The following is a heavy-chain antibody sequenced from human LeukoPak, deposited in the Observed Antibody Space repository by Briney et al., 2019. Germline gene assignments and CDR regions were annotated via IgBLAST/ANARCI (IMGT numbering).Heavy chain of an antibody. V-gene: IGHV4-34*01. CDR3: ASSPFLHDSSGTALDY. CDR2: INHSGST. Sequence: SETLSLTCAVYGGSFSGYYWSWIRQPPGKGLEWIGEINHSGSTNYNPSLKSRVTISVDTSKNQFSLKLSSVTAADTAVYYCASSPFLHDSSGTALDYWGQGTLVTVSS. J-gene: IGHJ4*02. CDR1: GGSFSGYY. D-gene: IGHD3-22*01.